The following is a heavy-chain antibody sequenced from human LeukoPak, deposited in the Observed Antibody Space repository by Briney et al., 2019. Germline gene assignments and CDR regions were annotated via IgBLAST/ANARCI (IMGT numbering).Heavy chain of an antibody. CDR2: INHSGST. CDR3: ARNSPYFDY. Sequence: SETLSLICAVYGGSFSGYHWSWIRQSPGKGLEWIGEINHSGSTNYNPSLKSRVTMSVDTSKNQFSLKMTSVTAADMAVYYCARNSPYFDYWGQGNLVTVSS. D-gene: IGHD4-23*01. V-gene: IGHV4-34*01. J-gene: IGHJ4*02. CDR1: GGSFSGYH.